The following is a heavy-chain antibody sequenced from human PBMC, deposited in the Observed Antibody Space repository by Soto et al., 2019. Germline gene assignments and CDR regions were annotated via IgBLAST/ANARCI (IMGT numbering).Heavy chain of an antibody. V-gene: IGHV3-21*01. CDR2: ISSSSGYI. D-gene: IGHD3-3*01. Sequence: GGSLRLSCAASGFTFGSYAMSWVRQAPGRGLEWVSAISSSSGYIYYADSVKGRFTISRDNAKNSLYLQMNSLRAEDTAVYYCAREKSNYDFWSGYYHDYWGQGTLVTVSS. CDR3: AREKSNYDFWSGYYHDY. J-gene: IGHJ4*02. CDR1: GFTFGSYA.